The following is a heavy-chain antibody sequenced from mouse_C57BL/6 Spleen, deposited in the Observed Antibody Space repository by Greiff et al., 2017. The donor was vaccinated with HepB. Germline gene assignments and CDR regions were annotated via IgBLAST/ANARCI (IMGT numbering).Heavy chain of an antibody. CDR2: IHPNSGST. D-gene: IGHD2-5*01. CDR3: ARAPYYSNYEGFAY. V-gene: IGHV1-64*01. J-gene: IGHJ3*01. Sequence: QVQLQQPGAELVKPGASVKLSCKASGYTFTSYWMHWVKQRPGQGLEWIGMIHPNSGSTNYNEKFKSKATLTVDKSSSTAYMQLSSLTSEDSAVYYCARAPYYSNYEGFAYWGQGTLVTVSA. CDR1: GYTFTSYW.